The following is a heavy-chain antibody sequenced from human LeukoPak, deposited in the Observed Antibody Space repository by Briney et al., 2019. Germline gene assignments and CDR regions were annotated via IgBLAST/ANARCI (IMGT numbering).Heavy chain of an antibody. Sequence: SVKVSCKASGGTFSSYAISWVRQAPGQGLEWMGGIIPIIGTANYAQKFQGRVTITADESTSTAHMELSSLRSEDTAVYYCATCLRYFDWLQVAYFDYWGQGTLVTVSS. CDR1: GGTFSSYA. D-gene: IGHD3-9*01. V-gene: IGHV1-69*13. CDR3: ATCLRYFDWLQVAYFDY. J-gene: IGHJ4*02. CDR2: IIPIIGTA.